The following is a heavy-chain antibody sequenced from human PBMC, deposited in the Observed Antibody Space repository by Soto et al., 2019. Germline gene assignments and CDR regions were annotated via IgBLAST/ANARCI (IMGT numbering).Heavy chain of an antibody. V-gene: IGHV1-18*01. D-gene: IGHD3-10*01. CDR3: ARRRGDTMVRGVLYFDY. J-gene: IGHJ4*02. CDR2: ISAYNGNT. Sequence: QVQLVQSGAEVKKPGASVKVSCKASGYTFTSYGISWVRQAPGQGLEWMGWISAYNGNTNYTQKLQGRVTMTTDTSTSTAYMELRSLRSDDTAVYYCARRRGDTMVRGVLYFDYWGQGTLVTVSS. CDR1: GYTFTSYG.